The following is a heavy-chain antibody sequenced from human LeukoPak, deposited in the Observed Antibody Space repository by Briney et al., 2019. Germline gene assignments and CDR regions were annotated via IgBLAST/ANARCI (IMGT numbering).Heavy chain of an antibody. CDR2: INHSGST. CDR1: GGSISSSSYY. D-gene: IGHD3-10*01. Sequence: PSETLSLTCTVSGGSISSSSYYWSWIRQPPGKGLEWIGEINHSGSTNYNPSLKSRVTISVDTSKNQFSLKLSSVTAADTAVYYCARVHYYGSGSYSDWGQGTLVTVSS. V-gene: IGHV4-39*07. J-gene: IGHJ4*02. CDR3: ARVHYYGSGSYSD.